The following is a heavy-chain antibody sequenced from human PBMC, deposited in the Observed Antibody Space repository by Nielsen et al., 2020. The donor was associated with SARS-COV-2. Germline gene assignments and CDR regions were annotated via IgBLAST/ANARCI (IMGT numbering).Heavy chain of an antibody. V-gene: IGHV4-59*08. CDR1: GGSISSYY. J-gene: IGHJ4*02. CDR3: ARQARSYSSSWYLDY. D-gene: IGHD6-13*01. CDR2: IYYSGST. Sequence: SETLSLTCTVSGGSISSYYWSWIRQPPGKGLEWIGYIYYSGSTNYNPSLKSRVTISVDTSKNQFSLKLSSVTAADTAVYYCARQARSYSSSWYLDYWGQGTLVTVSS.